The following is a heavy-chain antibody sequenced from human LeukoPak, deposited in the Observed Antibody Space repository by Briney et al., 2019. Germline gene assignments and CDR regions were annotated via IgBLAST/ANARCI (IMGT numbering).Heavy chain of an antibody. CDR2: IYSGGST. V-gene: IGHV3-53*01. CDR3: ARGLSAAASRNYFDY. Sequence: GGSLRLSCAASGFTVSSNYMSGVRQAPGKGVEWVSVIYSGGSTYYADSVKGQFTISRDNSKNTLYLQMNSLRAEDTAVYYCARGLSAAASRNYFDYWGQGTLVTVSS. CDR1: GFTVSSNY. J-gene: IGHJ4*02. D-gene: IGHD6-13*01.